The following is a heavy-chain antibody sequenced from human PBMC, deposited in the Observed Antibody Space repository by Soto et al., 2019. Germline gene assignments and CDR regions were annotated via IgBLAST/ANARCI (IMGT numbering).Heavy chain of an antibody. CDR3: ARGRGYCGGTNGYLDY. V-gene: IGHV3-48*02. CDR2: ISSSGSTI. D-gene: IGHD2-21*01. CDR1: GFSFSSHS. Sequence: EVQLVESGGGLVQPGGSLRLSCAASGFSFSSHSMKWVRQAPGKGLEWVSYISSSGSTIYYADSVKGRFTISRDNAKNSLYLQMTSVRDEDTAVYYCARGRGYCGGTNGYLDYWGQGALVTVSS. J-gene: IGHJ4*02.